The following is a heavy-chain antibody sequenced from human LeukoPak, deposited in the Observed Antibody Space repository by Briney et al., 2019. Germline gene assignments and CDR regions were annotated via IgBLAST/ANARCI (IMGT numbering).Heavy chain of an antibody. J-gene: IGHJ4*02. D-gene: IGHD3-10*01. Sequence: GGSLRLSCTASGFTFSNYWMTWVRQSPGKGLEWVAIIKYDGSNKYHVDPARFTISRDNAKNSLYLQMNGLRAEDTAVYYCARGGHRQKEFWGQGTLVTVSS. CDR1: GFTFSNYW. V-gene: IGHV3-7*01. CDR3: ARGGHRQKEF. CDR2: IKYDGSNK.